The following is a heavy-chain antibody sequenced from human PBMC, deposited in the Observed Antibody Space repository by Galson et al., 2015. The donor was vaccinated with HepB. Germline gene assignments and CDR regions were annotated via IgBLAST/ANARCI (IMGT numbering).Heavy chain of an antibody. CDR1: GFTFSSYS. CDR3: ARDPGGWGGI. CDR2: ISSSSSTI. Sequence: SLRLSCAASGFTFSSYSMNWVRQAPGKGLEWVSYISSSSSTINYADSVKGRFTISRDNAKNALYLQMNSLRAEDTAVYYCARDPGGWGGIWGQGTMVTVSS. J-gene: IGHJ3*02. D-gene: IGHD1-26*01. V-gene: IGHV3-48*01.